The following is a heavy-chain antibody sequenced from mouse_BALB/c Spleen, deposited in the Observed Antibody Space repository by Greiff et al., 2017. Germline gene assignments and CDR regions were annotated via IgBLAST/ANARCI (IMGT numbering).Heavy chain of an antibody. Sequence: VHLQQSGPELVRPGASVTMSCKASGYTFTSYWLHWGKQRPGQGLAWIGMLDPSNSETRLNQKFKDKATLNVDKSSNTAYMQLSSLKSEDSAVYYCARRGVGRGVYAMDYWGQGTSVTVSA. CDR3: ARRGVGRGVYAMDY. CDR2: LDPSNSET. CDR1: GYTFTSYW. V-gene: IGHV1S127*01. J-gene: IGHJ4*01.